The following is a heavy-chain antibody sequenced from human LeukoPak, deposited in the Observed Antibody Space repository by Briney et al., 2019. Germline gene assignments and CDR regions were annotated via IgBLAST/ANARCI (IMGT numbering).Heavy chain of an antibody. CDR1: GFTFRTYW. CDR3: ARDRAWNYFDY. Sequence: GGSLRLSCAVSGFTFRTYWMHWVRQAPGKGLEWVAIISNDGSRKYYAHSVEGRFTISRDDSKNTLYLQMDSLRAEDTAVYYCARDRAWNYFDYWGQGTLVTVSS. CDR2: ISNDGSRK. J-gene: IGHJ4*02. V-gene: IGHV3-30*03. D-gene: IGHD3-3*01.